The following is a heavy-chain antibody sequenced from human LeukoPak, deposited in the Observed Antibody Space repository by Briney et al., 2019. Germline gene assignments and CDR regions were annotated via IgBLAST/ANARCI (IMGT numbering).Heavy chain of an antibody. D-gene: IGHD7-27*01. Sequence: SVKVSCKASGGTFSSYAISWVRQAPGQGLEWMGGIIPIFGTANYAQKFQGRVTITADESTSTAYMELSSLRSEDTAVYYCASYRLPGDLTLHWGQGTLVTVSS. J-gene: IGHJ4*02. CDR3: ASYRLPGDLTLH. V-gene: IGHV1-69*13. CDR1: GGTFSSYA. CDR2: IIPIFGTA.